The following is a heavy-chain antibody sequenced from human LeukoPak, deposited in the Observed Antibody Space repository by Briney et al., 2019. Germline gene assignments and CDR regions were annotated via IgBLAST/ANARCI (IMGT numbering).Heavy chain of an antibody. Sequence: GGSLRLSCVVSGFTFSSCAMTWVRQAPGKGLEWVSAISGGGGGTTYYAESVKGRFTISGNNSKNTVYLQMHSLRAEDTAIYFCAKGRAGGWNGGDRWGQGTLVTVSS. CDR3: AKGRAGGWNGGDR. CDR1: GFTFSSCA. J-gene: IGHJ5*02. V-gene: IGHV3-23*01. D-gene: IGHD1-1*01. CDR2: ISGGGGGTT.